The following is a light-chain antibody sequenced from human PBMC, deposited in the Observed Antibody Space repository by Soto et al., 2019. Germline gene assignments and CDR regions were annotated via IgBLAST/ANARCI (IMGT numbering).Light chain of an antibody. CDR1: QSVSSR. CDR3: HQYKNFWT. J-gene: IGKJ1*01. CDR2: GES. V-gene: IGKV3-15*01. Sequence: IMVKMNPSELRVSAGDSVTLSCRASQSVSSRLAWYHQKPGQSPRLLIYGESTRATGTPARFSGSGSGTEFTLSISSLQSEEFGLYYCHQYKNFWTIGQGTKVDIK.